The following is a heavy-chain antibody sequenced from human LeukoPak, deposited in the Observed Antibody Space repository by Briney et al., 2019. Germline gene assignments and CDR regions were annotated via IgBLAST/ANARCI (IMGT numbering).Heavy chain of an antibody. D-gene: IGHD2-15*01. Sequence: SVKVSCKASGYTFTSYDINWVRQATGQGLEWMGWMNPNSGNTGYAQKCQGRVTMTRNTSISTAYMELSSLRSEDTAVYYCARGAYCSGGSCYYYYYGMDVWGQGTTVTVSS. CDR2: MNPNSGNT. J-gene: IGHJ6*02. V-gene: IGHV1-8*01. CDR1: GYTFTSYD. CDR3: ARGAYCSGGSCYYYYYGMDV.